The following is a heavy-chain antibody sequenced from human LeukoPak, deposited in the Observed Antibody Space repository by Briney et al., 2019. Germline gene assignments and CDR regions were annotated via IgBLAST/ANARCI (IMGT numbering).Heavy chain of an antibody. Sequence: PGGPLTLLCAASGLPYNRYALLGLRQPPGKGVEWVSGITHNGCGTYYAHSVKRRFTIPRHNYKTTLYLQMNRLSAEDPAVFFWAAPSGSVCSGNSDPHFFNYWGQGTLVTVSS. V-gene: IGHV3-23*01. D-gene: IGHD2-15*01. CDR1: GLPYNRYA. J-gene: IGHJ4*02. CDR2: ITHNGCGT. CDR3: AAPSGSVCSGNSDPHFFNY.